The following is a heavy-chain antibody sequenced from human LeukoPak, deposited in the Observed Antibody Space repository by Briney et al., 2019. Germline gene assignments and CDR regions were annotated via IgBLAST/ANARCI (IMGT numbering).Heavy chain of an antibody. CDR3: AREIAAAGKTFDL. CDR1: GYTFSSHY. V-gene: IGHV1-46*01. D-gene: IGHD6-13*01. Sequence: ASVKVSCKSSGYTFSSHYVHWVRQAPGQGLEWLGQINPKTGRTRYAQNYHGRVAVTRDSSTPTVYMDLSSLTSDDTAVYWCAREIAAAGKTFDLWGQGALVTVSS. J-gene: IGHJ4*02. CDR2: INPKTGRT.